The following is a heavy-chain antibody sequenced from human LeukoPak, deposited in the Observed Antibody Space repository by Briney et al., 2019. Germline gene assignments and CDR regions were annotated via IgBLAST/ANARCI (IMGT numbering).Heavy chain of an antibody. CDR3: AKVSGDFRYYFDY. CDR1: GFTFSSYA. CDR2: ISGSGGST. J-gene: IGHJ4*02. V-gene: IGHV3-23*01. Sequence: PGGSLRPSCAASGFTFSSYAMSWVRQAPGKGLEWVSAISGSGGSTYYADSVKGRLTISRDNSKNTLYLQMNSLRAEDTAVYYCAKVSGDFRYYFDYWGQGTLVTVSS.